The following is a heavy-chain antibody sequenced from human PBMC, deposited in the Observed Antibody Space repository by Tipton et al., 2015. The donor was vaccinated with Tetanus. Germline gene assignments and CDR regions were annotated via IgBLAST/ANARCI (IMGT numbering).Heavy chain of an antibody. Sequence: TLSLTCTVSGVSTSSYNWTWIRQPPGRGLEWIGYIYYSGSTNYNPSLKSRVTISVDTSKNQFSLKLTSVTAADTAIYYCARDRKEQWLSQIRYGMDVWGQGTKVTVSS. J-gene: IGHJ6*02. D-gene: IGHD6-19*01. CDR2: IYYSGST. CDR1: GVSTSSYN. CDR3: ARDRKEQWLSQIRYGMDV. V-gene: IGHV4-59*12.